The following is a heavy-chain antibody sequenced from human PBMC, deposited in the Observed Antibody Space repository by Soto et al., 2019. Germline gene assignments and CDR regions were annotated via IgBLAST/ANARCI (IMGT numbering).Heavy chain of an antibody. CDR1: GGSVNSGNYY. CDR3: ARVERGTATTVVDAFDI. CDR2: MSHSGGT. V-gene: IGHV4-34*01. D-gene: IGHD1-1*01. J-gene: IGHJ3*02. Sequence: QVQLQQWGAGLLKPSETLSLTCAVFGGSVNSGNYYWSWIRQPPGKGLEWIGEMSHSGGTHFNPSPKRRVPLSVYTSKNQYSLKMSSVTAADTALSYCARVERGTATTVVDAFDIWGPGTMVTVSS.